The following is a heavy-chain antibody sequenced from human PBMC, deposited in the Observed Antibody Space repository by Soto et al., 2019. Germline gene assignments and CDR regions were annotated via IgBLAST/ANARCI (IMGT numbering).Heavy chain of an antibody. V-gene: IGHV3-48*01. CDR1: GFTFSIYS. CDR2: IMPGSSHI. Sequence: GGSLRLSCAASGFTFSIYSMNWVRQAPGKGLEWVSYIMPGSSHIFYADSVKGRFTISRDNAKNSLYLQMNSLRAEDTAVYYCASQFGELLADAFDIWGQGTMVTVSS. CDR3: ASQFGELLADAFDI. J-gene: IGHJ3*02. D-gene: IGHD3-10*01.